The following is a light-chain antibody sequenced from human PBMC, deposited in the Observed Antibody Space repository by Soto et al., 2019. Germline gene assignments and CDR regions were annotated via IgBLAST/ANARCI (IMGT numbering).Light chain of an antibody. Sequence: QSALTQPRSVSGSSGQSVTISCTGTGSDVGCYNYVSWYQQHPGKAPKLMICDVSKRPSGVPYRFSGSKSGNTASLTISGLQAEDEADYYCCSYAGSYTLVFGGGTKLTVL. V-gene: IGLV2-11*01. CDR2: DVS. J-gene: IGLJ3*02. CDR1: GSDVGCYNY. CDR3: CSYAGSYTLV.